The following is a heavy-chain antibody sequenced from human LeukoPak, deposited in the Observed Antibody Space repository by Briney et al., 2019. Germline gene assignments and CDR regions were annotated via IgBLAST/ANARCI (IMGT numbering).Heavy chain of an antibody. CDR1: GGTFSSYT. V-gene: IGHV1-69*05. Sequence: GASVKVSCKASGGTFSSYTISWVRQAPGQGLEWMGRIIPIFGTANYAQKFQGRVTITTDESTSTAYMELSSLRSEDTAVYYCARTPSSGWYHGEEFDYWGQGTLVTVSS. CDR3: ARTPSSGWYHGEEFDY. CDR2: IIPIFGTA. J-gene: IGHJ4*02. D-gene: IGHD6-19*01.